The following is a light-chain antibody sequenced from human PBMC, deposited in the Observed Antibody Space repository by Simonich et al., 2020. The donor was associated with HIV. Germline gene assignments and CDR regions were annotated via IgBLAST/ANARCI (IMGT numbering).Light chain of an antibody. CDR1: QSVSSSY. J-gene: IGKJ4*01. V-gene: IGKV3D-15*01. CDR2: GAS. CDR3: QQYNHWPPLT. Sequence: EVVMTQSPVTLSVSPGERATLSCRASQSVSSSYLAWYQQKPGQAPRLRIYGASSRATGIPDRFSGSGSGTDFTLTINSMESEDFAVYYCQQYNHWPPLTFGGGTKVEIK.